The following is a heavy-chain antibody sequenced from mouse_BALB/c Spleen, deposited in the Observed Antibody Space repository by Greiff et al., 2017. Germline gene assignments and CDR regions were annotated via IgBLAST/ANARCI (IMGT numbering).Heavy chain of an antibody. V-gene: IGHV5-12-2*01. CDR3: ARRAFYYAMDY. CDR1: GFTFSSYT. Sequence: EVQRVESGGGLVQPGGSLKLSCAASGFTFSSYTMSWVRQTPEKRLEWVAYISNGGGSTYYPDTLKGRFTISRDNAKNTLYLQMSSLKSEDTAMYYCARRAFYYAMDYWGQGTSVTVSS. CDR2: ISNGGGST. J-gene: IGHJ4*01.